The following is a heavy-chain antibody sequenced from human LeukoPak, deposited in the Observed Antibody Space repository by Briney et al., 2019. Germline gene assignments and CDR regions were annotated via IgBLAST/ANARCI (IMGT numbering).Heavy chain of an antibody. CDR1: GFTFSSYA. V-gene: IGHV3-23*01. D-gene: IGHD3-22*01. J-gene: IGHJ4*02. CDR3: AKDRVPITMIVVVTYFDY. CDR2: ISGSGGST. Sequence: GGSLRLSCAASGFTFSSYAMSWVRQAPGKGLEWVSAISGSGGSTYYADSVKGRFTISRYNSNKTLYLQTNSLTAEDTAVYYCAKDRVPITMIVVVTYFDYWGQGTLVTVSS.